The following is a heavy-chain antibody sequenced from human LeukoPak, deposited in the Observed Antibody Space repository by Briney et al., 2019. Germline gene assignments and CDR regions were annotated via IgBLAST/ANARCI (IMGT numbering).Heavy chain of an antibody. J-gene: IGHJ6*02. V-gene: IGHV4-34*01. CDR2: INHSGST. CDR1: GGSFSGYS. CDR3: ARVVRPTVTHYYYYGMDV. Sequence: SETLSLTCAVYGGSFSGYSWSWIRQPPGKGLEWIGEINHSGSTNYNPSLKSRVTISVDTSKNQFSLKLSSVTAADTAVYYCARVVRPTVTHYYYYGMDVWGQGTTVTVSS. D-gene: IGHD4-11*01.